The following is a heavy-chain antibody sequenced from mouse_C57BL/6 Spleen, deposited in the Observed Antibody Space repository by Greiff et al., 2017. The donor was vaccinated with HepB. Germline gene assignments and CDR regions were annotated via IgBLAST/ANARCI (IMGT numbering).Heavy chain of an antibody. CDR2: ISDGGSYT. J-gene: IGHJ1*03. V-gene: IGHV5-4*01. Sequence: EVQLVESGGGLVKPGGSLKLSCAASGFTFSSYAMSWVRQTPEKRLEWVATISDGGSYTYYPVNVKGRFTISRDNAKNNLYLQMSHLKSEDTAMYYCAGGYYGSSPYWYFDVWGTGTTVTVSS. CDR1: GFTFSSYA. D-gene: IGHD1-1*01. CDR3: AGGYYGSSPYWYFDV.